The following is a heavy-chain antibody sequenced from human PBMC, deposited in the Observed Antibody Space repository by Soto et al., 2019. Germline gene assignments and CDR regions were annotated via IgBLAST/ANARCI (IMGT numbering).Heavy chain of an antibody. CDR3: ARFVRSCSATTCSTRADV. CDR1: GGSISNYY. J-gene: IGHJ6*02. D-gene: IGHD2-2*01. CDR2: IYSGGST. V-gene: IGHV4-4*07. Sequence: SETLSLTCTVSGGSISNYYCNWIRQPAGKGLEWIGFIYSGGSTKTPSLRSRVTMSVDTSKDQFSLKLRSVIVADTAVYHCARFVRSCSATTCSTRADVWGQGITVTVSS.